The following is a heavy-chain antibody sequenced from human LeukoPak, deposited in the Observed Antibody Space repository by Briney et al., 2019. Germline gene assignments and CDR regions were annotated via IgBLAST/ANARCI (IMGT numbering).Heavy chain of an antibody. CDR1: GGSISSYY. Sequence: PSETLSLTCTVSGGSISSYYWSWIRQPPGKGLEWIGYIYYSGSTNYNPSLKSRVTISVDTSKNQFSLKLSSVTAADTAVYYCARFIMATMSPYYYYYYMDVWGKGTTVTVSS. CDR3: ARFIMATMSPYYYYYYMDV. CDR2: IYYSGST. V-gene: IGHV4-59*01. D-gene: IGHD5-12*01. J-gene: IGHJ6*03.